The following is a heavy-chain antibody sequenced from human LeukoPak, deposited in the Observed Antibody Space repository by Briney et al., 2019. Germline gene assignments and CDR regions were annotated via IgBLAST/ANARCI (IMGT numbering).Heavy chain of an antibody. CDR1: GGSMSSYY. J-gene: IGHJ4*02. CDR2: IYYSGSI. CDR3: ARDHRGYSYGLFDN. V-gene: IGHV4-59*01. Sequence: SETLSLTCTVSGGSMSSYYWSWIRQPPGKGLEWIGSIYYSGSINYNPSLKSRVTISVDTSKNQFSLRLSSVTAADTAVYYCARDHRGYSYGLFDNWGQGTLVTVSS. D-gene: IGHD5-18*01.